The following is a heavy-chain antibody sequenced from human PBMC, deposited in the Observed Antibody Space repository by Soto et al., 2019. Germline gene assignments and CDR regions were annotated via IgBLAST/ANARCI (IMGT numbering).Heavy chain of an antibody. J-gene: IGHJ6*02. CDR3: ARDCSGGSCDYYYYGMDV. Sequence: ASVKVSFKASGGTFSSYAISWVRQAPGQGLEWMGGIIPIFGTANYAQKFQGRVTITADESTSTAYMELSSLRSEDTAVYYCARDCSGGSCDYYYYGMDVWGQGTTVTVS. CDR1: GGTFSSYA. CDR2: IIPIFGTA. D-gene: IGHD2-15*01. V-gene: IGHV1-69*13.